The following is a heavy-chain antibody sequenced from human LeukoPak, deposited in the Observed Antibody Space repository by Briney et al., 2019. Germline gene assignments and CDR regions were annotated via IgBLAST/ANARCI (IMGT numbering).Heavy chain of an antibody. CDR3: AKYTRGWFGA. CDR1: GFTFDDYA. V-gene: IGHV3-9*01. J-gene: IGHJ5*02. Sequence: PGGSLTLFCAASGFTFDDYAMHWLRHAPGRAVEWVSGISWNGGSVVYADSVKARFNISRDNAKNSVHLQMNSVRAEDTALYYYAKYTRGWFGAWGQGALVTVSS. CDR2: ISWNGGSV.